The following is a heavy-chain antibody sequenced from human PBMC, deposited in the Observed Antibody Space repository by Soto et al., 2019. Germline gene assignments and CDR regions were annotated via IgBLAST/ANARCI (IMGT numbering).Heavy chain of an antibody. Sequence: QVQLVESGGGVVQPGRSLRLSCAASGFIFSDYAMHWGRQAPGKGLEWVAVISYGGDNKYYADSVRGRFAISRDNLKNTLDLQMNSLNPEDTAMYHCAKARHSTSWYGLEADFWGQGTLVTVSS. CDR2: ISYGGDNK. V-gene: IGHV3-30*09. CDR1: GFIFSDYA. J-gene: IGHJ4*02. CDR3: AKARHSTSWYGLEADF. D-gene: IGHD6-13*01.